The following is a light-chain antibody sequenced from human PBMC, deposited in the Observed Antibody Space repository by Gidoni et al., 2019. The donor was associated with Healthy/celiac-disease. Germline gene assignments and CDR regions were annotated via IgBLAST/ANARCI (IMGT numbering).Light chain of an antibody. V-gene: IGLV2-11*01. CDR1: GSDVGGYNY. J-gene: IGLJ2*01. CDR2: DVS. CDR3: CSYAGSYTSE. Sequence: QSPLTPPRPVSGSPGQSVTISCTGTGSDVGGYNYVSGYQQHPGKAPKLRIYDVSKRPSGVPDRFSGSKSGNTASLTISGLQAEDEADYYCCSYAGSYTSEFGGGTKLTVL.